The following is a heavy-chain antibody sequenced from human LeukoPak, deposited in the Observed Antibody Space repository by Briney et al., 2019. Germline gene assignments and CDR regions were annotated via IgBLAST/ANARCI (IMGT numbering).Heavy chain of an antibody. V-gene: IGHV3-7*01. CDR1: GFTFDDYG. Sequence: GGSLRLSCVFAGFTFDDYGVNWGRQASGKGLEWVANIKQDGSEKYYVDSVKGRFTISRDNAKSSLYLQMNSLRAEDTAVYYCAKVVAGMFYFDYWGQGTLVTVSS. CDR3: AKVVAGMFYFDY. CDR2: IKQDGSEK. J-gene: IGHJ4*02. D-gene: IGHD6-19*01.